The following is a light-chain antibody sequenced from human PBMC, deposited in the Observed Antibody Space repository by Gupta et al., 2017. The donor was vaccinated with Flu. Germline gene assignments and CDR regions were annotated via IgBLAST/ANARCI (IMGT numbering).Light chain of an antibody. CDR2: KDT. V-gene: IGLV3-25*02. CDR3: HSADTTGDFWV. J-gene: IGLJ3*02. Sequence: SAELTQPPSMSVSPGQTARITCFGDAFANHYAYWFQQKPGQAPQAFIFKDTGRPSGIPARFSGTSSGTRATLITSGVQVEEEADYYCHSADTTGDFWVFGGGTKLTVL. CDR1: AFANHY.